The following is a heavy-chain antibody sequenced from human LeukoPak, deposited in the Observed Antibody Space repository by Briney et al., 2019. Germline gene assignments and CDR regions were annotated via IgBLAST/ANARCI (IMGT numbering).Heavy chain of an antibody. CDR2: INEDGSET. V-gene: IGHV3-7*01. CDR1: GFSFSSFW. CDR3: ARVSGPTIATAGILGSLDI. Sequence: HPGGSLRLSCAASGFSFSSFWMIWVRQAPGKGLEWVANINEDGSETNYVDSVKGRFTISRDNAKNSVDLQMNSLTSEDTAMYFCARVSGPTIATAGILGSLDIWGHGTLVSVSS. J-gene: IGHJ3*02. D-gene: IGHD6-13*01.